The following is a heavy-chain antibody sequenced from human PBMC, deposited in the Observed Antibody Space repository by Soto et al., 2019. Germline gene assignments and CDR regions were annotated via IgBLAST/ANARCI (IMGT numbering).Heavy chain of an antibody. J-gene: IGHJ3*02. CDR2: INHSGST. D-gene: IGHD3-16*02. CDR1: GGSFSGYY. V-gene: IGHV4-34*01. Sequence: ASETLSLTCAVYGGSFSGYYWSWIRQPPGKGLEWIGEINHSGSTNYNPSLKSRVTISVDTSKNQFSLKLSSVTAADTAVYYCARGYYDYIWGSYRFAAFDIWGQGTMDTVSS. CDR3: ARGYYDYIWGSYRFAAFDI.